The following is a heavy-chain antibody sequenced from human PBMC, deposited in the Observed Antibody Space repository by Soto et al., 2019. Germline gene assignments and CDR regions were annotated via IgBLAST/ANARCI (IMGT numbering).Heavy chain of an antibody. Sequence: GGSLRLSCAASGFTFSSYAMHWVRQAPGKGLEWVAVISYDGSNKYYADSVKGRFTISRDNSKNTLYLQMNSLRAEDRAVYYCARDLDDSSGYHPTYYYYGMDVWGQGTTVTVSS. CDR2: ISYDGSNK. D-gene: IGHD3-22*01. J-gene: IGHJ6*02. CDR3: ARDLDDSSGYHPTYYYYGMDV. CDR1: GFTFSSYA. V-gene: IGHV3-30-3*01.